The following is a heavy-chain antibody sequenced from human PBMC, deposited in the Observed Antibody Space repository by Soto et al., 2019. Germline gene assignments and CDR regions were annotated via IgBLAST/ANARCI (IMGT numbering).Heavy chain of an antibody. J-gene: IGHJ3*02. Sequence: SETLSLTCTVSGGSISSSSYYWGWIRQPPGKGLEWIGSIYYSGSTYYNPSLKSRVTISVDTSKNQFSLKLSSVTAADTAVYYCAIPGDIVVVPAAWGAFDIWGQGTMVTVS. V-gene: IGHV4-39*01. D-gene: IGHD2-2*01. CDR1: GGSISSSSYY. CDR3: AIPGDIVVVPAAWGAFDI. CDR2: IYYSGST.